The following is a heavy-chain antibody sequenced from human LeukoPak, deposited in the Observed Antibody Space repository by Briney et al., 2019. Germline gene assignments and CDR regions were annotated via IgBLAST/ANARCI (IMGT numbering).Heavy chain of an antibody. CDR2: ISYDGSNK. V-gene: IGHV3-30*04. CDR3: ARGRRLVTHRNVYLDY. CDR1: GFTFSSYA. Sequence: GGSLRLSCAASGFTFSSYAMHWVRQAPGKGLEGVAVISYDGSNKYYADSVKGRFTISRDNSKNTLYLQMNSLRAEDTAVYYCARGRRLVTHRNVYLDYWGQGTLVTVSS. J-gene: IGHJ4*02. D-gene: IGHD4-17*01.